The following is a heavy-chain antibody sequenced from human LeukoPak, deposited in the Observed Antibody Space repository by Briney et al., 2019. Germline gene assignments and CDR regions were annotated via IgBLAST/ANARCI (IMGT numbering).Heavy chain of an antibody. D-gene: IGHD6-6*01. Sequence: GGSLRLSCAASGFTFSSYGIHWVRQAPGRGLECVAFIRYDGSNTYYAQSVNGRFTFSRDNSMNTLYLEMNSLRAEDTAVYYCAKPRSLNMVGSIVDYWGQGTLVTVSS. J-gene: IGHJ4*02. CDR1: GFTFSSYG. CDR3: AKPRSLNMVGSIVDY. CDR2: IRYDGSNT. V-gene: IGHV3-30*02.